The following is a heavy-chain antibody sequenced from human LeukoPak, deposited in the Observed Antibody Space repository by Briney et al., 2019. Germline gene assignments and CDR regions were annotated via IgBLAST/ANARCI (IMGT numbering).Heavy chain of an antibody. D-gene: IGHD5-18*01. Sequence: SGGSLRLSCVLSGFTASSSWKACVRQAPGKGLEWVAKIKEDGSEKYYVDSVKGRFTISRDNAEKSLYLQMNSLRAEDTAVYYCARGFGSSYAHYWGQGTLVTVSS. CDR2: IKEDGSEK. CDR3: ARGFGSSYAHY. V-gene: IGHV3-7*05. CDR1: GFTASSSW. J-gene: IGHJ4*02.